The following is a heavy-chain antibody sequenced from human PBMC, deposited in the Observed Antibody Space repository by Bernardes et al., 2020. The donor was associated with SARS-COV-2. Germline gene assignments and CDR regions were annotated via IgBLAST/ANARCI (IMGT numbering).Heavy chain of an antibody. CDR3: ARDADRTMVRGVIIATPHNWFDP. V-gene: IGHV1-18*01. Sequence: AAVKVSCKASGYTFTSYGISWVRQAPGQGLEWMGWISAYNGNTNYAQKLQGRVTMTTDTSTSTAYMELRSLRSDDTAVYYCARDADRTMVRGVIIATPHNWFDPWGKGTLVTVSS. CDR2: ISAYNGNT. CDR1: GYTFTSYG. D-gene: IGHD3-10*01. J-gene: IGHJ5*02.